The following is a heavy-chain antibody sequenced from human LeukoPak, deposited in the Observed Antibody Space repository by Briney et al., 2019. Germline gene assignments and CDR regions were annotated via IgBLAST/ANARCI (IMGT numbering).Heavy chain of an antibody. V-gene: IGHV3-23*01. Sequence: ETLSLTCAVYGGSFSGYYWSWIRQPPGKGLEWVSAISTNGGRTYYADSVKGRFTISRDNSKNTLYLQMNGLGGEDTAVYYCAKGRNGDNVAEAADIWGQGTMVTVSS. D-gene: IGHD4-17*01. CDR1: GGSFSGYY. CDR2: ISTNGGRT. CDR3: AKGRNGDNVAEAADI. J-gene: IGHJ3*02.